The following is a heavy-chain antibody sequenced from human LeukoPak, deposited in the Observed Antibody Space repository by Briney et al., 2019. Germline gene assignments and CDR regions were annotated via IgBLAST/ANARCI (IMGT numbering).Heavy chain of an antibody. CDR1: GFTFSHYP. D-gene: IGHD3-16*01. CDR3: ARDAFGGVTGF. J-gene: IGHJ4*02. Sequence: GGSLRLSCAASGFTFSHYPMHWVRQAPGKGLEWVAVISYAGGNEYYADSVKGRFTISRDNSQNTLYLQMNSLSAEDTAVYYCARDAFGGVTGFWGQGTLVTVSS. CDR2: ISYAGGNE. V-gene: IGHV3-30-3*01.